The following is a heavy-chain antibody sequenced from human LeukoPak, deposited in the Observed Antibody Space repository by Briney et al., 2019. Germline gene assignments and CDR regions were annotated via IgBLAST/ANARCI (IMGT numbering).Heavy chain of an antibody. CDR2: IYYSGST. V-gene: IGHV4-59*08. J-gene: IGHJ4*02. CDR3: AIQSRSFDY. Sequence: SETLSLTCTVSGGSISPYYWSWIRQPPGKGLEWIGYIYYSGSTNYNPSLKSRVTISVDTSKNQFSLKLSSVTAADTAVYYCAIQSRSFDYWGQGTLVTVSS. D-gene: IGHD5/OR15-5a*01. CDR1: GGSISPYY.